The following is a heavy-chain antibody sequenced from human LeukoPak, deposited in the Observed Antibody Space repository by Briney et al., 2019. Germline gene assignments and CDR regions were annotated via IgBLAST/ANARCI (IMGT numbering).Heavy chain of an antibody. CDR1: GFTFTTYA. CDR3: ARGGHITIFGVLIDY. V-gene: IGHV3-30*04. Sequence: GGSLRLSCAASGFTFTTYALHWVRQAPDKGLEWVAVISYDGSNEYYADPVKGRFTISRDNSKNMLYLQINSLRAEDTAVYYCARGGHITIFGVLIDYWGQGTLVTVSS. J-gene: IGHJ4*02. D-gene: IGHD3-3*01. CDR2: ISYDGSNE.